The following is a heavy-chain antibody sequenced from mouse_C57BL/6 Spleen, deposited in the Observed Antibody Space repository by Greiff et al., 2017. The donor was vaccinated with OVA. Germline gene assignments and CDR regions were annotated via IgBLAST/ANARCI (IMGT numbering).Heavy chain of an antibody. D-gene: IGHD2-4*01. CDR3: TRGGLRLGFAY. Sequence: VKLQESGAELVRPGASVTLSCKASGYTFTDYEMHWVKQTPVHGLEWIGAIDPETGGTAYNQKFKGKAILTADKSSSTAYMELRSLTSEDSAVYYCTRGGLRLGFAYWGQGTLVTVSA. CDR1: GYTFTDYE. V-gene: IGHV1-15*01. CDR2: IDPETGGT. J-gene: IGHJ3*01.